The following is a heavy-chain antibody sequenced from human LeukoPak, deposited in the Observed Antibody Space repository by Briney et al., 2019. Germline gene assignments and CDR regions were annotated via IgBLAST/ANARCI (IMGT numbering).Heavy chain of an antibody. J-gene: IGHJ2*01. V-gene: IGHV5-51*01. D-gene: IGHD1-1*01. Sequence: GESLKISCKGSGYNFSTYWIGWVRQMPGKGLEWMGLIYPSDSDTRYSPSFQGQVTISADMSIDTAYVQWSSLKASDSAMYYCAIGKNLIYWYFEAWGRGTLVTVSS. CDR2: IYPSDSDT. CDR3: AIGKNLIYWYFEA. CDR1: GYNFSTYW.